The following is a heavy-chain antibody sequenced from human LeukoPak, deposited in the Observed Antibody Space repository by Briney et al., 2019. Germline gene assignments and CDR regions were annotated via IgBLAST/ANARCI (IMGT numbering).Heavy chain of an antibody. CDR2: MNDDGSGI. CDR3: AKDRNYYDSSGPFDY. D-gene: IGHD3-22*01. CDR1: GLNIRNYW. J-gene: IGHJ4*02. V-gene: IGHV3-74*01. Sequence: GGSLRLSCALSGLNIRNYWMHWVRQAPGKGLVWVSRMNDDGSGISYADSVKGRFTISRDHAKNTLYLQMNSLRAEDTAVYYCAKDRNYYDSSGPFDYWGQGTLVTVSS.